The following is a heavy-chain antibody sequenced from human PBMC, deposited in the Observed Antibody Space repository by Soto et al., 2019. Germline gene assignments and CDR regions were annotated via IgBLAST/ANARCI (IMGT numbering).Heavy chain of an antibody. V-gene: IGHV1-18*01. J-gene: IGHJ6*02. CDR2: ISPYSGNT. CDR3: SMVDNYVTPAPQDV. D-gene: IGHD3-10*01. CDR1: GYIFDNYG. Sequence: QVQLVQSGDEVRKPWSSVKVSCKASGYIFDNYGIDWVRQAPGQRLEWVGWISPYSGNTHYASKVQGRLTMTTDTSTSTAYMDLGSLTSDDTAVYYCSMVDNYVTPAPQDVWGQGTTVTVSS.